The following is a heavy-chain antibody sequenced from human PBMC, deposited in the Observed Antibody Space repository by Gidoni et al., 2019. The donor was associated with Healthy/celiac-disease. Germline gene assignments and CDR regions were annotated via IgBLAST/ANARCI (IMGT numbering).Heavy chain of an antibody. CDR3: ARGRGATDAFDI. D-gene: IGHD1-26*01. V-gene: IGHV4-38-2*01. Sequence: QVQLQESGPGLVKPSETLSLTCAVSGYSISRGYYWGWIRQPPGKGLAWIGRIYHSGSTYYNPSLKSRVTISVDTSKNQFSLKLSSVTAADTAVYYCARGRGATDAFDIWGQGTMVTVSS. J-gene: IGHJ3*02. CDR2: IYHSGST. CDR1: GYSISRGYY.